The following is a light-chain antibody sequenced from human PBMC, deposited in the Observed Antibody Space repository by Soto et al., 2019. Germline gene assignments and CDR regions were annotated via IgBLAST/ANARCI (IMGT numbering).Light chain of an antibody. J-gene: IGLJ3*02. V-gene: IGLV1-51*02. Sequence: QSVLTQPPSVSAAPGQTVTISCSGSSSNIANYYVSWYQQLPGTTPTNLIFEDSNRPSSIPDRFSASKSGTYATLGITGLQTGDEDDYYCGTSDSSLSVGVFGGGTKVTVL. CDR3: GTSDSSLSVGV. CDR2: EDS. CDR1: SSNIANYY.